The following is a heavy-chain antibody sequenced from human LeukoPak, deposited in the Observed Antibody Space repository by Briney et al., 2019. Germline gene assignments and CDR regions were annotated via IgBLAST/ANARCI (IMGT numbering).Heavy chain of an antibody. V-gene: IGHV1-2*02. CDR3: ARDRQILLWFGELLRTDY. Sequence: ASVKVSCKASGYTFTGYYIHWVRQAPGQGLEWMGWINPNSGGTNYAQKLQGRVTMTTDTSTSTAYMELRSLRSDDTAVYYCARDRQILLWFGELLRTDYWGQGTLVTVSS. CDR1: GYTFTGYY. CDR2: INPNSGGT. J-gene: IGHJ4*02. D-gene: IGHD3-10*01.